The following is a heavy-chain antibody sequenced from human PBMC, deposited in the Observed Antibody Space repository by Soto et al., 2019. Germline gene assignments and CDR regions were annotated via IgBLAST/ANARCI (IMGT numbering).Heavy chain of an antibody. J-gene: IGHJ4*02. CDR1: GGSISSSSYY. V-gene: IGHV4-39*01. D-gene: IGHD4-4*01. Sequence: SETLSLTCTVSGGSISSSSYYWGWIRQPPGKGLEWIGSIYYSGSTYYNPSLKSRVTISVDTSKNQFSLKLSSVTAADTAVYYCARLLRDYSEVQDATSKPIDYWGQGTLVTVSS. CDR2: IYYSGST. CDR3: ARLLRDYSEVQDATSKPIDY.